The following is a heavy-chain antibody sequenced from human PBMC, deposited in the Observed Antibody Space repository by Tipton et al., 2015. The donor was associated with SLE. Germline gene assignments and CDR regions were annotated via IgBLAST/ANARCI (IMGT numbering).Heavy chain of an antibody. CDR2: IYYSGST. CDR3: AGMYYYGSGSSGPPRY. CDR1: GNSISSSSYY. J-gene: IGHJ4*02. V-gene: IGHV4-31*03. D-gene: IGHD3-10*01. Sequence: TLSLTCTVSGNSISSSSYYWGWIRQPPGKGLEWIGYIYYSGSTYYNPSLKSRVTISVDTSKNQFSLKLSSVTAADTAVYYCAGMYYYGSGSSGPPRYWGQGTLVTVSS.